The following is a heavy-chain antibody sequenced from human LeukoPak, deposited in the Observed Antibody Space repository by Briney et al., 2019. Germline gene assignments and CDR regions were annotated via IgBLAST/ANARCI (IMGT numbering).Heavy chain of an antibody. CDR1: GFIFRDAW. J-gene: IGHJ4*02. CDR3: ARDYNYYGSGSYCDY. V-gene: IGHV3-7*01. CDR2: IKQDGSEK. Sequence: GGSLRLSCAASGFIFRDAWMTWVRQAPGKGLEWVANIKQDGSEKYYVDSVKGRFTISRDNAKNSLYLQMNSLRAEDTAVYYCARDYNYYGSGSYCDYWGQGTLVTVSS. D-gene: IGHD3-10*01.